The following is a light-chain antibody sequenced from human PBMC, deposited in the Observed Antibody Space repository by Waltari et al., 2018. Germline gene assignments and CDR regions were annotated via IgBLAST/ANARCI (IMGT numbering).Light chain of an antibody. J-gene: IGKJ1*01. CDR1: QSLRST. V-gene: IGKV3-15*01. CDR3: QQYADWPPT. Sequence: EIVKTPSPATLSLSPGETVTLSCRASQSLRSTLVWYQQKPGRAPSLLIYGASTRATGIPARFSGSGSGTEFTLTISSLQSEDFAVYFCQQYADWPPTFGQGTKVEIK. CDR2: GAS.